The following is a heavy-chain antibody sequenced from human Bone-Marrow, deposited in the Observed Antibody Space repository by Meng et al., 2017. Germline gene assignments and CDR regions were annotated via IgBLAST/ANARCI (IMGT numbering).Heavy chain of an antibody. Sequence: GESLKISCAASGFTFSSYEMNWVRQAPGKGLEWVSYIRSSGSTIYYADSVKGRFTIARDNAKNSLYLQMNSLRAEETAVYYCARRVCGGDCYPYYYYGMDVWSQGTTVTVSS. CDR2: IRSSGSTI. D-gene: IGHD2-21*02. CDR3: ARRVCGGDCYPYYYYGMDV. J-gene: IGHJ6*02. CDR1: GFTFSSYE. V-gene: IGHV3-48*03.